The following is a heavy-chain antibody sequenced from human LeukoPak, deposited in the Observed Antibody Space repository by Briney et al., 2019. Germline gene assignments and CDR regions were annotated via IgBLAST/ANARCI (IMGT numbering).Heavy chain of an antibody. CDR1: GFTVSSNY. CDR2: IYSGGSP. D-gene: IGHD6-13*01. J-gene: IGHJ5*02. V-gene: IGHV3-53*01. CDR3: AKQPYAAAAYRGNWFDP. Sequence: GGSLRLSCAASGFTVSSNYMSWVRQAPGKGLEWVSVIYSGGSPYYVDSVKGRFTISRDNSKNTLYLQMNSLRAEDTAVYYCAKQPYAAAAYRGNWFDPWGQGTLVTVSS.